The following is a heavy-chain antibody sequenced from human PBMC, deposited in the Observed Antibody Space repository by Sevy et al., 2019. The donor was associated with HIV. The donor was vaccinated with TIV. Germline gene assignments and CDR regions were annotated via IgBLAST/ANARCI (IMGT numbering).Heavy chain of an antibody. D-gene: IGHD2-15*01. Sequence: GGSLRLSCAASGFIFSNYYMTWVRQAPGKGLEWVSYISDRSDTISYANSVKGRFPISRDNAKNELYMQVSSLRGEDKAVYYCARVRDRYCSGGSCYYGYFFDYWGQGTLVTVSS. CDR3: ARVRDRYCSGGSCYYGYFFDY. J-gene: IGHJ4*02. V-gene: IGHV3-48*01. CDR2: ISDRSDTI. CDR1: GFIFSNYY.